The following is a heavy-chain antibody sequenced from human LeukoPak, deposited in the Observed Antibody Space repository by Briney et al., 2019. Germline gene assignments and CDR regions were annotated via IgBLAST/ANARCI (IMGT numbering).Heavy chain of an antibody. CDR1: GGTFSGYA. Sequence: SVKVSCKASGGTFSGYAISWVRQAPGQGLEWMGGIIPIFGTANYAQKFQGRVTITADESTSTAYMELSSLRSEDTAVYYCARGPFIAAAGIWGQGTLVTVSS. CDR3: ARGPFIAAAGI. V-gene: IGHV1-69*13. CDR2: IIPIFGTA. J-gene: IGHJ4*02. D-gene: IGHD6-13*01.